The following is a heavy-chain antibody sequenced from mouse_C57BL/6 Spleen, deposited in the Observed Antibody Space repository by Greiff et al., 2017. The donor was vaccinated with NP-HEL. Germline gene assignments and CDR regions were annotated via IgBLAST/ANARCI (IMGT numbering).Heavy chain of an antibody. CDR3: AREDYDGYYWFAY. J-gene: IGHJ3*01. CDR2: ISDGGSYT. Sequence: EVQVVESGGGLVKPGGSLKLSCAASGFTFSSYAMSWVRQTPEKRLEWVATISDGGSYTYYPDNVKGRFTISRDNAKNNLYLQMSHLKSEDTAMYYCAREDYDGYYWFAYWGQGTLVTVSA. CDR1: GFTFSSYA. D-gene: IGHD2-3*01. V-gene: IGHV5-4*01.